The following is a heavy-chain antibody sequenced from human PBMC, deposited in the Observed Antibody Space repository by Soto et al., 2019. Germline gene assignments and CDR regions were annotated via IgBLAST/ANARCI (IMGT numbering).Heavy chain of an antibody. Sequence: QVRLVESGGGAVQPGRSLKLSCTASGFTFRNYAMHWVRQAPGKGLEWVAFIWSDGSSQDYAESVRGRFTISRDDSNNRLDLQMNSLRVEDTAMYYCARDCASGWNLDDWVQGTLVTVTS. CDR3: ARDCASGWNLDD. CDR1: GFTFRNYA. D-gene: IGHD6-19*01. V-gene: IGHV3-33*01. J-gene: IGHJ4*02. CDR2: IWSDGSSQ.